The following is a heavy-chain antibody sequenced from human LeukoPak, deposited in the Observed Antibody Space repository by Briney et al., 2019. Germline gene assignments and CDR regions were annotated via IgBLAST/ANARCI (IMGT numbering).Heavy chain of an antibody. CDR1: GFTFNNHV. Sequence: PGRSLRLSCAASGFTFNNHVMHWVRQAPGKGLEWVAVMSHDGTNQYYADSVKGRFTISRDNSKNTLYLQMNSLRAEDTAVYYCARTSSGSYLDYWGQGTLVTVSS. D-gene: IGHD1-26*01. CDR3: ARTSSGSYLDY. V-gene: IGHV3-30*04. J-gene: IGHJ4*02. CDR2: MSHDGTNQ.